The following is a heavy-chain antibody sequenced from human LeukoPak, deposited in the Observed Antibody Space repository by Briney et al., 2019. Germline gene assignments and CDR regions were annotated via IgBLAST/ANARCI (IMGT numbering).Heavy chain of an antibody. V-gene: IGHV5-51*01. D-gene: IGHD3-22*01. Sequence: KAGESLKISCKGSGYSFSNYWIGWVRQMPGKGLEWMGIIYPGDSDTRYSPSFQGQVTISADKSIDTAYLQWSSLKASDTAMYYCARRQDSSGYSDAFDMWGQGTMVSVSP. J-gene: IGHJ3*02. CDR2: IYPGDSDT. CDR3: ARRQDSSGYSDAFDM. CDR1: GYSFSNYW.